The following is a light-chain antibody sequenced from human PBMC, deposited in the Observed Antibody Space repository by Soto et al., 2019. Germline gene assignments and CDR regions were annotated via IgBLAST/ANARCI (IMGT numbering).Light chain of an antibody. J-gene: IGKJ4*01. CDR3: QQYNDWPPLT. CDR2: GAS. CDR1: QSVSSN. Sequence: ETVITQSPATLSVSPGERATLSCRASQSVSSNLAWYQQKPGQAPRLLIYGASTRATGIPARFSGSGSGTEFTLTISSLXSEDFAVYYCQQYNDWPPLTFGGGTKVDIK. V-gene: IGKV3-15*01.